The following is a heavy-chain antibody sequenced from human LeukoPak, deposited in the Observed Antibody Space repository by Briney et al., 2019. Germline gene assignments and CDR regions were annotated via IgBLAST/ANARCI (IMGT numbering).Heavy chain of an antibody. CDR3: AKLGNYDILTGYYRDFDY. Sequence: GGTLRLSCAASGFTFSSYGMSWVRQAPGKGLEWVAFIRYDGSNKYYADSVKGRFTISRDNSKNTLYLQMNSLRAEDTAVYYCAKLGNYDILTGYYRDFDYWGQGTLVTVSS. J-gene: IGHJ4*02. CDR1: GFTFSSYG. D-gene: IGHD3-9*01. V-gene: IGHV3-30*02. CDR2: IRYDGSNK.